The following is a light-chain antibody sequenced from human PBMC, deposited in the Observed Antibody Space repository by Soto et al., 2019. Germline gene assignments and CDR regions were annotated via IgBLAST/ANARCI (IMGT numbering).Light chain of an antibody. CDR1: QSINNNY. CDR3: QQFDNLIT. V-gene: IGKV3D-20*01. CDR2: DAS. J-gene: IGKJ4*01. Sequence: EIVLTQSPATLSLSPGERATLSCGASQSINNNYLAWYQQKPGLAPRLLIYDASTRAAGIPDRFSGSGSGTDFTLTISRREPEDFAVYYCQQFDNLITFGGGTKVEIK.